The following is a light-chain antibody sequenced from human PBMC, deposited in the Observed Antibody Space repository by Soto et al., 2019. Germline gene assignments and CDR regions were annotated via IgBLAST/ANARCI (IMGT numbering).Light chain of an antibody. V-gene: IGLV1-51*01. Sequence: QSVLTQPPSVSAAPGQTVTISCSGSSSNIGNNYVSWYQHLPGTAPKLLIYDNDKRPSGIPDRFSGSKSGTSATLGITGLQIGDEADYYCGTWDANLRDVFGTGTKLTVL. J-gene: IGLJ1*01. CDR1: SSNIGNNY. CDR3: GTWDANLRDV. CDR2: DND.